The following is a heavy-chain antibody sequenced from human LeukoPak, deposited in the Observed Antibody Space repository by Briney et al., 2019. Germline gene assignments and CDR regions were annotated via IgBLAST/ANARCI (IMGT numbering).Heavy chain of an antibody. Sequence: SETLSLTCAVYGGSFSGYYWSWIRQPPGKGLEWIGEINHSGSTNYNPSLKSRVTISVDTSKNQFSLKLSSVTAADTAVYYCARDTWFDPGGKGPLVTVSS. J-gene: IGHJ5*02. CDR2: INHSGST. CDR1: GGSFSGYY. CDR3: ARDTWFDP. V-gene: IGHV4-34*01.